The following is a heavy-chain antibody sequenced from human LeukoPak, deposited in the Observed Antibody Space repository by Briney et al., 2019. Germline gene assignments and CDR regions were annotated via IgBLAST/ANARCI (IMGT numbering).Heavy chain of an antibody. CDR3: ARGELGDRSGFSFFDY. CDR1: GGTFNSYG. J-gene: IGHJ4*02. CDR2: VIAIFGRI. Sequence: SVKVSCKAPGGTFNSYGISWVRQAPGQGLERMGGVIAIFGRIKYGQKFQGRATITTDESTSTAYMELSSLTSEDTGVYYCARGELGDRSGFSFFDYWGQGTLVTVSS. V-gene: IGHV1-69*05. D-gene: IGHD3-22*01.